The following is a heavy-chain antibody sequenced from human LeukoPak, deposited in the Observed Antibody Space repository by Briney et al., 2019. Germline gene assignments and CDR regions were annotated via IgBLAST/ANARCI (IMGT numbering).Heavy chain of an antibody. CDR2: IKQDGSEK. Sequence: GGSLRLSCAASGFTFSNYWMNWVRQAPGQGLEWVANIKQDGSEKYYVDSVKGRFTISRDKAKNSLYLQMNSLRADDTAVYYCARARFGPAGADYWGQGTLVTVSS. J-gene: IGHJ4*02. D-gene: IGHD3/OR15-3a*01. CDR3: ARARFGPAGADY. CDR1: GFTFSNYW. V-gene: IGHV3-7*01.